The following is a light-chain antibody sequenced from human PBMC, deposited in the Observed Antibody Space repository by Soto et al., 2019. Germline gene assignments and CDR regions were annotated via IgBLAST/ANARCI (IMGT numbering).Light chain of an antibody. J-gene: IGKJ1*01. V-gene: IGKV3D-15*01. CDR3: QQYNSIRRT. Sequence: PVGRATLSCSASQSVGSYLAWYQQKPGQAPRLLIYDASNRATGIPARFSGSGSGTEFTLTISSLQPDDFATYYCQQYNSIRRTFGQGTKV. CDR2: DAS. CDR1: QSVGSY.